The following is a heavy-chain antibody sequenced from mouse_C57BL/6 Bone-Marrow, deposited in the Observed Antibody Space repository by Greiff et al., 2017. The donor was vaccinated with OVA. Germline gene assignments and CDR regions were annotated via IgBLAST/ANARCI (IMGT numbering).Heavy chain of an antibody. Sequence: QVQLQQSGPGLVAPSQSLSITCTVSGFSLTSYGVHWVRQPPGKGLEWLVVIWSDGSTTYNSALKSRLSISKDNSKSQVFLKMNSLQTDDTAMYYCARQRWFPFYWYFDVWGTGTTVTVSS. CDR3: ARQRWFPFYWYFDV. CDR2: IWSDGST. V-gene: IGHV2-6-1*01. J-gene: IGHJ1*03. D-gene: IGHD2-3*01. CDR1: GFSLTSYG.